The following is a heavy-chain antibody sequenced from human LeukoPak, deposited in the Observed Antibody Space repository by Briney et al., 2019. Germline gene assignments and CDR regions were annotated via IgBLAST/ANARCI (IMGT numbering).Heavy chain of an antibody. CDR1: GYTFTSYD. Sequence: ASVKVSCKASGYTFTSYDINWVRQATGQGLEWMGWMNPNSGNTGYAQKFQGRVTMTRNTSISTAYMELSSLRSEGTAVYYCAREHRIAVAGGGGFDPWGQGTLVTVSS. CDR2: MNPNSGNT. V-gene: IGHV1-8*01. D-gene: IGHD6-19*01. CDR3: AREHRIAVAGGGGFDP. J-gene: IGHJ5*02.